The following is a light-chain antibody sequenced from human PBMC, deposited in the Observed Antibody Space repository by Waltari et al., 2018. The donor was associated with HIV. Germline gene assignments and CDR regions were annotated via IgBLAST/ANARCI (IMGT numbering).Light chain of an antibody. J-gene: IGKJ2*01. Sequence: DNQMTQSPSSMSASVGDRVTITCRASQSSSSYLNWYQQKPGIAPELLLYAASRLQSGVPARSSGSGSGTEYTLAISSLQPEDFATDDCQQSYSTPPYTFGRGTKLEIK. CDR2: AAS. CDR3: QQSYSTPPYT. V-gene: IGKV1-39*01. CDR1: QSSSSY.